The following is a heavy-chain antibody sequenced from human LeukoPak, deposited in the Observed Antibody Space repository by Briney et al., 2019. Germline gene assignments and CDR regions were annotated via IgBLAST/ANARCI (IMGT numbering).Heavy chain of an antibody. CDR3: ATGELPNVVLPAALTH. CDR1: GGTFSSYA. Sequence: SVKVSCKASGGTFSSYAISWVRQAPGQGLEWMGRIIPILGTANYAQKFQGRVTITTDESTSTAYMELSSLRSEDTAVYYCATGELPNVVLPAALTHWGQGTLVTVSS. CDR2: IIPILGTA. J-gene: IGHJ4*01. D-gene: IGHD2-2*01. V-gene: IGHV1-69*11.